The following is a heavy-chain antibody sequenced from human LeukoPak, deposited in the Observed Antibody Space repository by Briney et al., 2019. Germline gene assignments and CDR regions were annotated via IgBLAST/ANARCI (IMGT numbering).Heavy chain of an antibody. CDR2: MSGSGDST. CDR1: GFTFSSYA. D-gene: IGHD3-22*01. Sequence: GGSLRLSCTASGFTFSSYAMSWVRQAPGKGLEWVSTMSGSGDSTYYADSVKGRFTVSRDNSKNTLYLQMNSLRAEDTAVYFCANPDSSGFYFSIRFDFWGQGTLVNVSS. J-gene: IGHJ4*02. CDR3: ANPDSSGFYFSIRFDF. V-gene: IGHV3-23*01.